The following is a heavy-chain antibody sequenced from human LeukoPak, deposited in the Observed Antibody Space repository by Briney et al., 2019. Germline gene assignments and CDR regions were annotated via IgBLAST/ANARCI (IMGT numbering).Heavy chain of an antibody. J-gene: IGHJ6*04. V-gene: IGHV3-48*04. CDR1: GFTFSSYS. D-gene: IGHD3-10*02. CDR2: ISSSGSTI. CDR3: AELGITMIGGV. Sequence: GGSLRFSCAAYGFTFSSYSMNWVRQAPGKGLEWVSYISSSGSTIYYADSVKGRFTISRDNAKNSLYLQMNSLRAEDTAVYYCAELGITMIGGVWGKGTTVTISS.